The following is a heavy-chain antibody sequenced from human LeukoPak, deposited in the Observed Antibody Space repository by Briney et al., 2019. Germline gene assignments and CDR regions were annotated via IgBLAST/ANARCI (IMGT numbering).Heavy chain of an antibody. Sequence: ASVKVSCKASGYTFTSFGISWVRQAPGQGLEWMGWSSAYNGNTKYAQNVQGRVTMTADTSTDTAYMELRSLRSDDTAVYYCARDLGEDTTMIFFDFWGQGTLVTASS. D-gene: IGHD5-18*01. CDR2: SSAYNGNT. CDR1: GYTFTSFG. V-gene: IGHV1-18*01. CDR3: ARDLGEDTTMIFFDF. J-gene: IGHJ4*02.